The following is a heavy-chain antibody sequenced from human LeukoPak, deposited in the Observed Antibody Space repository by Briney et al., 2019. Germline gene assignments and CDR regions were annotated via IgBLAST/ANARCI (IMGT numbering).Heavy chain of an antibody. CDR2: IKQDGSEK. CDR3: ARGRKVGATYYYYYMDV. J-gene: IGHJ6*03. V-gene: IGHV3-7*01. D-gene: IGHD1-26*01. Sequence: GGSLRLSCAASGFTFSSYWMSWVRQAPGKGLEWVANIKQDGSEKYYVDSVKGRFTISRDNAKNSLYLQMNSLRAEDTAVYYCARGRKVGATYYYYYMDVWGKGTTVTVSS. CDR1: GFTFSSYW.